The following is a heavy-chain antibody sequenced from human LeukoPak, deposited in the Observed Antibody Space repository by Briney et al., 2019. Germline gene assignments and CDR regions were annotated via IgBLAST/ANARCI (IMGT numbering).Heavy chain of an antibody. D-gene: IGHD2-2*02. V-gene: IGHV5-51*06. J-gene: IGHJ4*02. CDR3: ARVAAILPDY. Sequence: GESLKISCKGSGYTFTSYWIGWVRQMPGKGLEWMGIINPADSHTSYGPSFQGQVTISADESISTAYLQWSSLKASDTAMYYCARVAAILPDYWGQGILVTVSS. CDR2: INPADSHT. CDR1: GYTFTSYW.